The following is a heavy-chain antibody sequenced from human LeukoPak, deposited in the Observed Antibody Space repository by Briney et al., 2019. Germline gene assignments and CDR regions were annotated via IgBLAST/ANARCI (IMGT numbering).Heavy chain of an antibody. Sequence: SQTLSLTCAISGDSVSSNSAAWTWIRQSPSRGLEWLGRTYYRSKWYNDYAVSLKSRITINPDTSKNQFSLHLNSVTPEDTAVYYCARDQVVGATGFDYWGQGTLVTVSS. CDR2: TYYRSKWYN. CDR3: ARDQVVGATGFDY. D-gene: IGHD1-26*01. J-gene: IGHJ4*02. CDR1: GDSVSSNSAA. V-gene: IGHV6-1*01.